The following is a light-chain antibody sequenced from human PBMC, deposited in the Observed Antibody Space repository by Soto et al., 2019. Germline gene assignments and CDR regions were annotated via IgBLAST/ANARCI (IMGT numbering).Light chain of an antibody. V-gene: IGKV1D-12*01. Sequence: DIQMTQSPSSVSASVGDRVSITCRASQGINIWLAWYQQKPGKAPKLLISGASSLESEVPSRFSGSGSGTDFTLTINSLQPEDFATYYCQQANTFPVTFGQGTRLEIK. CDR3: QQANTFPVT. CDR1: QGINIW. CDR2: GAS. J-gene: IGKJ5*01.